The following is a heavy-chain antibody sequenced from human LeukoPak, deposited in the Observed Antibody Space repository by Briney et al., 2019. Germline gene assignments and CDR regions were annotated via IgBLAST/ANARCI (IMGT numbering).Heavy chain of an antibody. CDR3: ARDSIRYSSSTPFDY. V-gene: IGHV1-69*13. CDR1: GGTFSTYA. Sequence: GASVKVPCKASGGTFSTYAISWVRQAPGQGLEWMGGIIPIFGTANYAQKFQGRVTITADESTSTAYMELSSLRSEDTAVYYCARDSIRYSSSTPFDYWGQGTLVTVSS. J-gene: IGHJ4*02. D-gene: IGHD6-6*01. CDR2: IIPIFGTA.